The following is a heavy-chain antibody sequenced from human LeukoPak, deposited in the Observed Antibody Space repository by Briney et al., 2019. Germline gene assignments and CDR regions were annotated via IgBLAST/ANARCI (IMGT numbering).Heavy chain of an antibody. CDR3: ARFVSDDYYYGMDV. J-gene: IGHJ6*02. V-gene: IGHV1-2*02. D-gene: IGHD6-6*01. CDR1: GYTFTGYY. CDR2: INPNSGGT. Sequence: GASVKVSCKASGYTFTGYYMHWVRQAPGQGLEWMGWINPNSGGTNYAQKFQGRVTMTRDTSISTAYMELSRLRSDDTAVYYCARFVSDDYYYGMDVWGQGTTVTVSS.